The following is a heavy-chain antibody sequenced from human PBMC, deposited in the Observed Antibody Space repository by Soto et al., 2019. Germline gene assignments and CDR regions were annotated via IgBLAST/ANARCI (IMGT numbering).Heavy chain of an antibody. V-gene: IGHV1-3*01. D-gene: IGHD2-15*01. CDR2: INPGSGNT. J-gene: IGHJ5*02. Sequence: QVQLVQSGAEVKRPGASVKLSCKASGYTFTKYAIHWVRQAPGQGLGGWGWINPGSGNTKYSQKFKGRVTTTRDTSASTAYMELSSLRSEDTAVYFCARGEGYCSGGICYRWFDPWGQGSLVTVSS. CDR1: GYTFTKYA. CDR3: ARGEGYCSGGICYRWFDP.